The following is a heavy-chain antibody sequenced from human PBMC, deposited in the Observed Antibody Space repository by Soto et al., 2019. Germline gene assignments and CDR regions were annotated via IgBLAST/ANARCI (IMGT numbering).Heavy chain of an antibody. V-gene: IGHV3-30*18. D-gene: IGHD2-2*01. Sequence: QVQLVESGGGVVQPGRSLRLSCAASGFTFSSYGMHWVRQAPGKGLEWVAVISYDGSNKYYADYVKGRFTISRDNSKNTLYLKMNSLRAEDTAVYYCAKVGDCSSTTCKYYYYYFMDVWGKGTTVTVSS. CDR2: ISYDGSNK. J-gene: IGHJ6*03. CDR3: AKVGDCSSTTCKYYYYYFMDV. CDR1: GFTFSSYG.